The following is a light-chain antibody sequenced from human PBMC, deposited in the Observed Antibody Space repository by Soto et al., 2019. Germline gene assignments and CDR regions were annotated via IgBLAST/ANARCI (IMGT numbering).Light chain of an antibody. CDR1: QSVSSSY. CDR2: GAS. V-gene: IGKV3-20*01. J-gene: IGKJ4*01. Sequence: EIVLTKSPGTLSLSPGERATVSCRASQSVSSSYLAWYQHKPGQAPRLLISGASNRAAGIPDRFSGSGSGTDFTLTISRLEPEDFAVYYCQQYDNSFTFGGGTKVDIK. CDR3: QQYDNSFT.